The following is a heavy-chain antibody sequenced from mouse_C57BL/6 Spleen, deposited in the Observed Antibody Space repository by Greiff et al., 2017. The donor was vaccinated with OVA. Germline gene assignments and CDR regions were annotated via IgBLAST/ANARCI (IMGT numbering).Heavy chain of an antibody. CDR2: ISSGSSTI. Sequence: VQGVESGGGLVKPGGSLKLSCAASGFTFSDYGMHWVRQAPEKGLEWVAYISSGSSTIYYADTVKGRFTISRDNAKNTLFLQMTSLRSEDTAMYYCARYGSRYWYFDVWGTGTTVTVSS. J-gene: IGHJ1*03. D-gene: IGHD1-1*01. V-gene: IGHV5-17*01. CDR3: ARYGSRYWYFDV. CDR1: GFTFSDYG.